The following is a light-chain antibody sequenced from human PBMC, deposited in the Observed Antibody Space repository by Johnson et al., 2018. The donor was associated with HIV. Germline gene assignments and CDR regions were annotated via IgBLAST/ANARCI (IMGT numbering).Light chain of an antibody. Sequence: QSVLTQPPSVSAAPGQKVTISCSGSSSNIGNNYVSWYQQLPGTAPKVLIYDNNKRPSGIPDRFSGSKSGTSATLGSTGLQTGDEADYYCGTWDSSLTASYVFGTGTKFTVL. J-gene: IGLJ1*01. CDR3: GTWDSSLTASYV. CDR2: DNN. CDR1: SSNIGNNY. V-gene: IGLV1-51*01.